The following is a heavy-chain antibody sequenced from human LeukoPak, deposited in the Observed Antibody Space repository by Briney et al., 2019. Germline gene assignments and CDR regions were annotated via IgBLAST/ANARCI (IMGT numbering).Heavy chain of an antibody. CDR3: ARGGLRYFDWLPFSY. CDR2: INHSGST. Sequence: SETLSLTCTVSGGSISSYYWSWIRQPPGKGLEWIGEINHSGSTNYNPSLKSRVTISVDTSKNQFSLKLSSVTAADTAVYYCARGGLRYFDWLPFSYWGQGTLVTVSS. V-gene: IGHV4-34*01. J-gene: IGHJ4*02. D-gene: IGHD3-9*01. CDR1: GGSISSYY.